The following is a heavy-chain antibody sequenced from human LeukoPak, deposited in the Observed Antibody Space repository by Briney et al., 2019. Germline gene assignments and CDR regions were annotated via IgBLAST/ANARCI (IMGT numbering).Heavy chain of an antibody. CDR3: AREDFWSGYSIDH. Sequence: GGSLRLSCAASGFTFSMYSMTWVRRAPGKGLEWVSSISSSSSYIYYRDSVKARFTISRDNAESSLYLQMNSLRAEDTAVYYCAREDFWSGYSIDHWGQGTLVTVSS. V-gene: IGHV3-21*01. J-gene: IGHJ4*02. CDR1: GFTFSMYS. D-gene: IGHD3-3*01. CDR2: ISSSSSYI.